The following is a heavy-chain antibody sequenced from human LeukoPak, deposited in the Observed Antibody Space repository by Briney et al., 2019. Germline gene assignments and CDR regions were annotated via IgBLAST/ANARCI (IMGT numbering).Heavy chain of an antibody. V-gene: IGHV3-30*18. J-gene: IGHJ4*02. D-gene: IGHD6-13*01. CDR1: GFTFSSYG. Sequence: GGSLRLSWAASGFTFSSYGMHWVRQAPVKGLEWVAVISYDGSNKYYADSVKGRFTISRDNSKNTLYLQMNSLRAEDTAVYYCAKDLEQQLDGYYFDYWGQGTLVTVSS. CDR2: ISYDGSNK. CDR3: AKDLEQQLDGYYFDY.